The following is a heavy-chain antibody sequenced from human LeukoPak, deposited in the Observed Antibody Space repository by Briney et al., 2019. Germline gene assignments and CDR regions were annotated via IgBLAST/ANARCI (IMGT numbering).Heavy chain of an antibody. Sequence: GGSLRLSCAASGFTLTGSLMHWVRQAPGKGLEWVSAISGSGGSTYYADSVKGRFTISRDNSKNTLYLQMNSLRAEDTAVYYCAKDLVLMVYAPGGYFDYWGQGTLVTVSS. CDR2: ISGSGGST. V-gene: IGHV3-23*01. CDR1: GFTLTGSL. CDR3: AKDLVLMVYAPGGYFDY. J-gene: IGHJ4*02. D-gene: IGHD2-8*01.